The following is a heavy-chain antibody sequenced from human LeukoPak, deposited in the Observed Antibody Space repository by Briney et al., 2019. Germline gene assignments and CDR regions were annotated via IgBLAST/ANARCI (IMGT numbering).Heavy chain of an antibody. D-gene: IGHD6-19*01. Sequence: SVKVSCKASGGTFSSYAISWVRQAPGQGLEWMGGIIPIFGTANYAQKFQGRVTMTRNTSISTAYMELSSLRSEDTAVYYCARMGGWYPYWGQGTLVTVSS. CDR3: ARMGGWYPY. V-gene: IGHV1-69*05. J-gene: IGHJ4*02. CDR2: IIPIFGTA. CDR1: GGTFSSYA.